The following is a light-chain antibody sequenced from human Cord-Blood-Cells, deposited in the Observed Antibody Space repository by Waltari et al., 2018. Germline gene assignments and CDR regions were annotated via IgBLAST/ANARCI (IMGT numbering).Light chain of an antibody. CDR3: QSADSSGTYYV. J-gene: IGLJ1*01. CDR1: ALPKQY. CDR2: KDS. Sequence: SYELTQPPSVSVSPGQTARITCSGDALPKQYAYWYQQKPGQAPVRVIYKDSGRPPGIPGRFSGSSSGTTGTLTIRGVQAEDEADYYCQSADSSGTYYVFGTGTKVTVL. V-gene: IGLV3-25*03.